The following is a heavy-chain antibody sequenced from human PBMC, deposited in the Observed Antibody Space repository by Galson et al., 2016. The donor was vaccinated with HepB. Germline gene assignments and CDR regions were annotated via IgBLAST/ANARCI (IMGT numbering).Heavy chain of an antibody. CDR2: IGTLADT. V-gene: IGHV3-13*04. D-gene: IGHD3-22*01. CDR3: ARGRHSNYHDSSGYYPY. J-gene: IGHJ4*02. CDR1: GFTFSAYD. Sequence: SLRLSCAASGFTFSAYDMHWVRQPTGKGLEWVSGIGTLADTYYAGSVKGRFTISRENANTFFYLQMNSLRVEDTAVYYCARGRHSNYHDSSGYYPYWGQGILVTVSS.